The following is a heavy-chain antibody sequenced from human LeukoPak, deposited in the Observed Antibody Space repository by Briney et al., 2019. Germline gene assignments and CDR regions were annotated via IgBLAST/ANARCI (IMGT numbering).Heavy chain of an antibody. CDR2: INPSGTVT. J-gene: IGHJ4*02. D-gene: IGHD4-17*01. Sequence: GGSLRLSCAASGFIFSGYTMGWVRQAPGKGLDCISHINPSGTVTYYADSVKGRFTISRDNAKNSLYLQMNSLRGEDTAVYFCVRVRYCDDVGFYFDYWGQGTLVTVSS. V-gene: IGHV3-48*04. CDR1: GFIFSGYT. CDR3: VRVRYCDDVGFYFDY.